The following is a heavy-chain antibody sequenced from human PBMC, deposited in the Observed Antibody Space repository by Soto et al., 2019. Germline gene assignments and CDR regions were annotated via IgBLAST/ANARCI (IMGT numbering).Heavy chain of an antibody. Sequence: QVQLVQSGAEVKKPGASVKVSCKASGYTFTSYGISWVRQAPGQGREWMGGISAYNGNTNYAQKLQGRVNMTTATSASTDYMELRGLRSDDTAVYYGAREYGSGSRCDYWGQGTLVTVSS. CDR2: ISAYNGNT. J-gene: IGHJ4*02. CDR1: GYTFTSYG. D-gene: IGHD3-10*01. V-gene: IGHV1-18*01. CDR3: AREYGSGSRCDY.